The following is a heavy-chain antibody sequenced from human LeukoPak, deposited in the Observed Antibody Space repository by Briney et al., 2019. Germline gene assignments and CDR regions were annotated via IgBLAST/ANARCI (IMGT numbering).Heavy chain of an antibody. V-gene: IGHV1-69*04. D-gene: IGHD1-26*01. CDR2: IIPILGIA. CDR1: GGTFSSYA. Sequence: SVKVSCKASGGTFSSYAISWVRQAPGQGLEWMGRIIPILGIANYAQKFQGRVMITADKSTSTAYMELSSLRSEDTAVYYCAREDGRGSYDYWGQGTLVTVSS. CDR3: AREDGRGSYDY. J-gene: IGHJ4*02.